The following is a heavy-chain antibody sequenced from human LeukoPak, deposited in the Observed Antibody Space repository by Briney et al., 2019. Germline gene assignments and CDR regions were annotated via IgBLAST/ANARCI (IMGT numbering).Heavy chain of an antibody. D-gene: IGHD3-22*01. Sequence: PGGSLRLSCEASGFILSRYSMNWVRQAPGKGLEWVSSVSTSSSYIYYADSVKGRFTISRDNAKKSLYLLMNSLRAKDTALYYCARDYYDSSGSSWFDPWGQGTLVTVSS. V-gene: IGHV3-21*01. J-gene: IGHJ5*02. CDR3: ARDYYDSSGSSWFDP. CDR2: VSTSSSYI. CDR1: GFILSRYS.